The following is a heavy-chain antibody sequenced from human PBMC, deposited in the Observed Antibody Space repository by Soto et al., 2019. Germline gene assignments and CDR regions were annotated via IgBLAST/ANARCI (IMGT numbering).Heavy chain of an antibody. J-gene: IGHJ4*02. Sequence: QVQLVESGGGVVQPGRSLRLSCAASGFTFTSYGIHWVRQAPGKGLEWVAVIWYDGSKKYYTDSVKGRFTISRDNSKKALYLQMNSRRAEESAVYYCARDADTSSHYSKFDYWGQGTLVTVSS. CDR1: GFTFTSYG. D-gene: IGHD3-22*01. CDR2: IWYDGSKK. V-gene: IGHV3-33*01. CDR3: ARDADTSSHYSKFDY.